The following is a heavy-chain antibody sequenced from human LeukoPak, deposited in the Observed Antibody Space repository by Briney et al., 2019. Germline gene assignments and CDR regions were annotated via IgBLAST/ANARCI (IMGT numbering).Heavy chain of an antibody. D-gene: IGHD3-3*01. CDR2: INPNSGGT. CDR1: GYTFTGYY. Sequence: GASVKVSCKASGYTFTGYYMHWVRQAPGQGLEWMGRINPNSGGTNYAQNFQGRVTMTRDTSISTAYMELSRLRSDDTAVYYCARRDVLRFLEWYNWFDPWGQGTLVTVSS. CDR3: ARRDVLRFLEWYNWFDP. J-gene: IGHJ5*02. V-gene: IGHV1-2*06.